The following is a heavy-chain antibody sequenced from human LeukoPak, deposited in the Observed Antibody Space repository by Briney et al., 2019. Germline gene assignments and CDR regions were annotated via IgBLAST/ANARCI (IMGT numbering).Heavy chain of an antibody. V-gene: IGHV4-39*01. CDR3: ARLASSGIVGATRQIDY. CDR2: IYYSGST. D-gene: IGHD1-26*01. J-gene: IGHJ4*02. Sequence: SETLSLTCTVSGGSISSSSYYWGWIRQPPGKGLEWIGSIYYSGSTYYNPSLKSRVTISVDTSKNQFSLKLSSVTAADTAVYYCARLASSGIVGATRQIDYWGQGTLVTVSS. CDR1: GGSISSSSYY.